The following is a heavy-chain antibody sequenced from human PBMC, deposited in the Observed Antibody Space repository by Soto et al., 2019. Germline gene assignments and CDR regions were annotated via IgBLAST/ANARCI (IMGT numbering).Heavy chain of an antibody. CDR2: IDYAGNT. Sequence: QLQLQESGPGLVKPSETLSLTCSVSGGSISSSGSYWGWIRQSPGKGLEWIGSIDYAGNTYYNPSPRRRPPLSAEPSKNQFSLKLTSVTAADTAVFFCARQYTFWGQGTLVTVSS. V-gene: IGHV4-39*01. J-gene: IGHJ4*02. CDR1: GGSISSSGSY. CDR3: ARQYTF. D-gene: IGHD5-18*01.